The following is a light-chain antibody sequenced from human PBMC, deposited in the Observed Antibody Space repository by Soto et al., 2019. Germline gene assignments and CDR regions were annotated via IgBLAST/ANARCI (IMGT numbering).Light chain of an antibody. J-gene: IGKJ1*01. CDR2: DAS. Sequence: IVMTQSPPTLSVSPGEGATLACRASQSLTSNLAWYQQKPGLAPRLLIYDASTRATGIPARFSGSGSGTEFTLTISGLQSEDSAVYYCQQYSYWPRTFGQGTKVDIK. V-gene: IGKV3-15*01. CDR1: QSLTSN. CDR3: QQYSYWPRT.